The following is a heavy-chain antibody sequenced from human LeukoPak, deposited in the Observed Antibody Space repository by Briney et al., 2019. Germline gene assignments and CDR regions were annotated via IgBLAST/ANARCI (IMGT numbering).Heavy chain of an antibody. CDR2: ISSSSSYI. J-gene: IGHJ4*02. D-gene: IGHD2-2*01. CDR3: ARVVVLAARLDY. Sequence: KPGGSLRLSCAASGFTFSSYSMNWVRQAPGNGLEWVSSISSSSSYIYYADSVKGRFTISRGNAKNSLCLQMNSLRAEDTAVNYCARVVVLAARLDYWGQGTLVTVPS. V-gene: IGHV3-21*01. CDR1: GFTFSSYS.